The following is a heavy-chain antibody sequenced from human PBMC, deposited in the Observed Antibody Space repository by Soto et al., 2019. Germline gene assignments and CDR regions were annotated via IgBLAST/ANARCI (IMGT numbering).Heavy chain of an antibody. CDR2: IFSGGST. CDR3: ATHPSSLK. V-gene: IGHV3-53*01. CDR1: GFTVFNNY. J-gene: IGHJ4*02. Sequence: GGSLRLSCAASGFTVFNNYMSWVRQAPGEGLEWVSVIFSGGSTSYADSVKGRFTVSRDSSKNTLYLQMNSLRAEDPAVYYCATHPSSLKWGQGTLVTVSS.